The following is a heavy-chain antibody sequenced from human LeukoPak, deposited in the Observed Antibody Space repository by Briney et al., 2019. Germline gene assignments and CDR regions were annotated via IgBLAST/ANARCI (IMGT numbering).Heavy chain of an antibody. CDR1: GYTFTGYY. J-gene: IGHJ4*02. V-gene: IGHV1-2*02. Sequence: ASVKVSCKASGYTFTGYYMHWVRQAPGQGLEWMGWINPNSGGTNYAQKFQGGVTMTRDTSISTAYMELSRLRSDDAAVYYCARDDYDILTGYLYWGQGTLVTVSS. CDR2: INPNSGGT. CDR3: ARDDYDILTGYLY. D-gene: IGHD3-9*01.